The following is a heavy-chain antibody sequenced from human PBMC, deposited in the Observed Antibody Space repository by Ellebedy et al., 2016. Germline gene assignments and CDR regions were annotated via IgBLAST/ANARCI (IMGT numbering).Heavy chain of an antibody. CDR1: GGSFSGYY. V-gene: IGHV4-34*01. Sequence: SETLSLXCAVYGGSFSGYYWSWIRQPPGKGLEWIGEINHSGSSNYNPSLTSRVTISVDTSKNQFSVRLSSVTAADTAVYYCARGQCSGINCYLKFDYWGQGILVTVSS. CDR3: ARGQCSGINCYLKFDY. J-gene: IGHJ4*02. D-gene: IGHD2-15*01. CDR2: INHSGSS.